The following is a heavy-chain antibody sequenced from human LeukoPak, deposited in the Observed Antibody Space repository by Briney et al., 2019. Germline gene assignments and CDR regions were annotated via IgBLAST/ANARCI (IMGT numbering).Heavy chain of an antibody. D-gene: IGHD6-19*01. CDR1: GGSISSSSYY. V-gene: IGHV4-39*07. CDR2: IYYSGST. Sequence: PSETLSLTCTVSGGSISSSSYYWGWIRQPPGKGLEWIGSIYYSGSTYYNPSLKSRVTISVDTSKNQFSLKLSSVTAADTAVYYCAGTYSSGWYVNYWGQGTLVTVSS. J-gene: IGHJ4*02. CDR3: AGTYSSGWYVNY.